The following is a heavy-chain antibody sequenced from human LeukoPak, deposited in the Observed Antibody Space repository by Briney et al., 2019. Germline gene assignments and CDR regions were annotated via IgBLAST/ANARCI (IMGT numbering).Heavy chain of an antibody. J-gene: IGHJ4*02. CDR1: GFTFSSYW. CDR3: AKVYSSSSAYFDY. V-gene: IGHV3-23*01. D-gene: IGHD6-6*01. CDR2: ISGSGGST. Sequence: GGSLRLSCAASGFTFSSYWMHWVRQAPGKGLEWVSAISGSGGSTYYADSVKGRFTISRDNSKNTLYLQMNSLRAEDTAVYYCAKVYSSSSAYFDYWGQGTLVTVSS.